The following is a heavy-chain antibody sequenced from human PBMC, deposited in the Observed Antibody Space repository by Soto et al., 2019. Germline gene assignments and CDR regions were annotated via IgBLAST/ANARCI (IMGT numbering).Heavy chain of an antibody. V-gene: IGHV4-4*02. CDR3: ATGGHVAGSYYYYYGMDV. CDR2: IYHSGST. Sequence: SETLSLTCAVSGGSISSSNWGMCLRQPPGRGLEWIGEIYHSGSTNYNPSLKSRVTISVDKSKNQFSLKLSSVTAADTAVYYCATGGHVAGSYYYYYGMDVWGRGTTVTVSS. CDR1: GGSISSSNW. D-gene: IGHD6-19*01. J-gene: IGHJ6*02.